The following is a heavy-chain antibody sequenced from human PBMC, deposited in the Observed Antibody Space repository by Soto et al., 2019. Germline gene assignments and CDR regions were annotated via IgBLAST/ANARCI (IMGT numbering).Heavy chain of an antibody. D-gene: IGHD2-8*01. CDR3: ARDRCTTAKCYTHHLDV. J-gene: IGHJ6*02. CDR1: GYTFTSYG. V-gene: IGHV1-18*04. Sequence: QGQLVQSGGEVTKPGASVKVSCNSSGYTFTSYGIRWVRQAPGPGLEWMGWISHYSGHTKESQKVQGRVTLTTETSTGTAYLELRSLASDDTAVYYCARDRCTTAKCYTHHLDVWGQGTTVIVSS. CDR2: ISHYSGHT.